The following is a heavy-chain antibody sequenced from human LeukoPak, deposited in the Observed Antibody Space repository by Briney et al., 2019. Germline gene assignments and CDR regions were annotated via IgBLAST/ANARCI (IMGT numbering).Heavy chain of an antibody. CDR1: GGSISSSNW. V-gene: IGHV4-4*02. D-gene: IGHD6-19*01. CDR2: IYHSGST. Sequence: SETLSLTCAVSGGSISSSNWWSWVRQPPGKGLEWIGEIYHSGSTNYNPSPKSRVTISVDKPKNQFSLKLSSVTAADTAVYYCARAPSYSSGWRYWGQGTLVTVSS. J-gene: IGHJ4*02. CDR3: ARAPSYSSGWRY.